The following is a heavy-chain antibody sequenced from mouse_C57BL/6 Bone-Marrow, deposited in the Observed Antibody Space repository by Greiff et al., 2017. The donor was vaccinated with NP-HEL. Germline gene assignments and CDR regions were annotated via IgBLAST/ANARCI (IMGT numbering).Heavy chain of an antibody. CDR2: IDPENGDT. D-gene: IGHD2-4*01. V-gene: IGHV14-4*01. Sequence: VHVKQSGAELVRPGASVKLSCTASGFNIKDDYMHWVKQRPEQGLEWIGWIDPENGDTEYASKFQGKATITADTSSNTAYLQLSSLTSEDTAVYYCTTPIYYDYDGDYYAMDYWGQGTSVTVSS. CDR3: TTPIYYDYDGDYYAMDY. CDR1: GFNIKDDY. J-gene: IGHJ4*01.